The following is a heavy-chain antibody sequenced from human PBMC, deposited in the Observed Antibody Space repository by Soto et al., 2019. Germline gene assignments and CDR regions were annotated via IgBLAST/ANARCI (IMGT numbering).Heavy chain of an antibody. CDR3: ASEGMSRHYGMDV. Sequence: SETLSLTCTVSGGSISSGDYYWSRIRQPPGKRLEWIGDIYYSRSTYYNPSLKSRVTISVDTSKNQFSLKLSSVAAADPAVYYCASEGMSRHYGMDVWGRGTTVTVSS. J-gene: IGHJ6*02. CDR2: IYYSRST. CDR1: GGSISSGDYY. V-gene: IGHV4-30-4*01. D-gene: IGHD1-20*01.